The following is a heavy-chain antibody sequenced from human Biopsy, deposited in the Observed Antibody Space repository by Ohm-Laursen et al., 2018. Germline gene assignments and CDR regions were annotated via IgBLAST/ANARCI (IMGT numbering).Heavy chain of an antibody. Sequence: GASVKVSCKASGYTFSGYYMHWVRQAPGQGLEWMGWINPDSGVTNYAQKFQGRVTMTRDTSISTAYMELSRLGSGDTAVYYCARDKYRSWNYFDNWGQGSLVTVSS. CDR1: GYTFSGYY. J-gene: IGHJ4*02. CDR3: ARDKYRSWNYFDN. D-gene: IGHD6-19*01. V-gene: IGHV1-2*02. CDR2: INPDSGVT.